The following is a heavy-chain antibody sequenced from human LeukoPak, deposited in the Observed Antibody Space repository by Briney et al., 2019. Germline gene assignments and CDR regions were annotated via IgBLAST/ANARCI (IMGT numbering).Heavy chain of an antibody. D-gene: IGHD3-10*01. CDR3: ARHYGP. Sequence: SETLSLTCTVSGGSISSGSYYWGWIRQPPGRGLEWIGSIYYSGSTYYNPSLKSRVTIFIDTSKNQFSLRLSSVTATDTAAYYCARHYGPWGQGTLVTVSS. J-gene: IGHJ4*02. CDR2: IYYSGST. V-gene: IGHV4-39*01. CDR1: GGSISSGSYY.